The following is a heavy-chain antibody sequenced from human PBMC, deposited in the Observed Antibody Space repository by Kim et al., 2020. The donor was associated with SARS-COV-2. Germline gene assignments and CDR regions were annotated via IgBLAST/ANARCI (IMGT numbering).Heavy chain of an antibody. J-gene: IGHJ6*02. CDR3: ARGTSGTGIIYGMDV. D-gene: IGHD3-9*01. Sequence: DSVKGRFTISRDNSKNTLYLQMNSLRAEDTAVYYCARGTSGTGIIYGMDVWGQGTTVAVSS. V-gene: IGHV3-53*01.